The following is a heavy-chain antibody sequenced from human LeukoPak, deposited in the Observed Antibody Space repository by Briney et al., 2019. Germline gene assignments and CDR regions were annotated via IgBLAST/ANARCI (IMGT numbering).Heavy chain of an antibody. J-gene: IGHJ3*01. CDR2: ISGSGGST. D-gene: IGHD2-8*01. CDR1: GFTFSSYA. CDR3: ATEGVSSAAFAF. Sequence: PGGSLRLSCAASGFTFSSYAMSWVRQAPGKGLEWVSAISGSGGSTYYADSVKGRFTISRDNSKNTMYLQMDSLRVDDTAVYYCATEGVSSAAFAFWGQGTKVTVSS. V-gene: IGHV3-23*01.